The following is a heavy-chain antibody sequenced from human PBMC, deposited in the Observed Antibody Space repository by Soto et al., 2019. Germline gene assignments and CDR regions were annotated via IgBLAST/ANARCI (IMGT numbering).Heavy chain of an antibody. CDR2: IYHTGHT. CDR1: GVSISSSVW. CDR3: ARKTEVPALMPFDY. J-gene: IGHJ4*02. Sequence: SETLSLTCTFSGVSISSSVWWSWVRQTPGKGLEWIGEIYHTGHTTYNPSLKSRVTISVDKSKNQFSLNLGSVTAADTAVYYCARKTEVPALMPFDYWGQGTQVTVSS. V-gene: IGHV4-4*02. D-gene: IGHD2-2*01.